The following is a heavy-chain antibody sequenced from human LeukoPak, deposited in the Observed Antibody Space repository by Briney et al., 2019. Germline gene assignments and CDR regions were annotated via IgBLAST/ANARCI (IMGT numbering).Heavy chain of an antibody. CDR1: GGSVSSGSYY. J-gene: IGHJ1*01. V-gene: IGHV4-61*01. Sequence: SETLSLTCTVSGGSVSSGSYYWSWIRQPPGKGLECIGYIYYSGRTTYNPSFKGRVTMSLDTSKKQFSLKLTSVTAADTAVYYCARDQTFYVSSGYYYVTYLQHWGQGILVTVSS. CDR2: IYYSGRT. D-gene: IGHD3-22*01. CDR3: ARDQTFYVSSGYYYVTYLQH.